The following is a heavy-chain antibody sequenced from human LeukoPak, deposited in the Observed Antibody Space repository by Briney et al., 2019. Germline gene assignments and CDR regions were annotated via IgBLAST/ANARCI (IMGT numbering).Heavy chain of an antibody. CDR3: ARVYSVVAATYFDY. CDR1: GGSISSSNW. Sequence: SETLSLTCAVSGGSISSSNWWSWVRQPPGKGLEWIGEIYHSGSTNHNPSLKSRVTISVDKSKNQFSLKLSSVTAADTAVYYCARVYSVVAATYFDYWGQGTLVTVSS. V-gene: IGHV4-4*02. D-gene: IGHD2-15*01. CDR2: IYHSGST. J-gene: IGHJ4*02.